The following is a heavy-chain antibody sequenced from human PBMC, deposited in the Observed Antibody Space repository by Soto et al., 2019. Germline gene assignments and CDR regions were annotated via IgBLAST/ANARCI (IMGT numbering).Heavy chain of an antibody. CDR2: ISGSGDST. V-gene: IGHV3-23*01. Sequence: EVQLLESGGGLVQPGGSLRLSCAASGITFSSYAMNWVRQAPGKGLEWVSVISGSGDSTYYADSVKGRFTSSRDNSKNTLYLQMNRLRSEDTAVYYCALRGSGSYFRYWGQGTLVTVSS. D-gene: IGHD1-26*01. CDR1: GITFSSYA. J-gene: IGHJ4*02. CDR3: ALRGSGSYFRY.